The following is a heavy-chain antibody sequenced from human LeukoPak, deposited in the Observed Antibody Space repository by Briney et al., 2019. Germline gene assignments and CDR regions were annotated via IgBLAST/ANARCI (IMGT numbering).Heavy chain of an antibody. V-gene: IGHV3-7*03. CDR3: ARGGGLDV. CDR2: ISHNGNVN. CDR1: GFTFSSYW. D-gene: IGHD3-16*01. Sequence: GGSLRLSCAASGFTFSSYWMNWARQAPGKGLEWVASISHNGNVNYYVDSVKGRFTISRDNAENSLYLQMSNLRAEDTAVYFCARGGGLDVWGQGATVTVSS. J-gene: IGHJ6*02.